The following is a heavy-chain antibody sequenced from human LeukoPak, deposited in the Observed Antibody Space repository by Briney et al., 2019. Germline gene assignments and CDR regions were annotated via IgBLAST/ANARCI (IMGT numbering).Heavy chain of an antibody. J-gene: IGHJ3*02. CDR2: ISAYNGNT. D-gene: IGHD1-1*01. CDR3: ARCSTPHWIFDAFDI. CDR1: GYTFTSYG. V-gene: IGHV1-18*01. Sequence: EASVKVSCKASGYTFTSYGISWVRQAPGQGLEWMGWISAYNGNTNYAQKFQGRVTMTRDTSISTAYMELSGLRSDDTAVYYCARCSTPHWIFDAFDIWGQGTMVTVSS.